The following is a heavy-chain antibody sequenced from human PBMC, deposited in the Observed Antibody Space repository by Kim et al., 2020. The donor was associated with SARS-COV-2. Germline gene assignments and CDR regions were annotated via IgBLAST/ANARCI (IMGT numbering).Heavy chain of an antibody. Sequence: RYSPSFQGKVTISADKSISTTFLQWSSLKASDTAMYYCARPMTTVTTPLGFWGQGTLVTVSS. D-gene: IGHD4-17*01. CDR3: ARPMTTVTTPLGF. V-gene: IGHV5-51*01. J-gene: IGHJ4*02.